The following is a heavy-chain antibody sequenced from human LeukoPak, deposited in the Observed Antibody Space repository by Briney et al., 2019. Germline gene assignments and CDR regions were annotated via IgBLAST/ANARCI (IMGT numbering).Heavy chain of an antibody. CDR2: INTDGSST. CDR3: TTVGTIFGVMSLGDYYYMDV. J-gene: IGHJ6*03. V-gene: IGHV3-74*01. D-gene: IGHD3-3*01. Sequence: GGSLRLSCAASGLTFSTYWMHWVRQAPGKGLVWVSRINTDGSSTSYADSVKGRFTISRDNAKNTLYLQMNSLKTEDTAVYYCTTVGTIFGVMSLGDYYYMDVWGKGTTVTVSS. CDR1: GLTFSTYW.